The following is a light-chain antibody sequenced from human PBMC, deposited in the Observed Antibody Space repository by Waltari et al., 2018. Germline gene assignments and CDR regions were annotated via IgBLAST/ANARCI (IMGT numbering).Light chain of an antibody. CDR2: EVT. J-gene: IGLJ1*01. CDR1: SSDVGSYNY. Sequence: QSALTQPPSASGSPGPSVTISCTGTSSDVGSYNYVSWYQQHPGEAPKLMIYEVTKRPSGVPDRFSGSKSGNTASRTVSGLQAEDEADYYCISYAGSNYYVFGTGTKVTVL. V-gene: IGLV2-8*01. CDR3: ISYAGSNYYV.